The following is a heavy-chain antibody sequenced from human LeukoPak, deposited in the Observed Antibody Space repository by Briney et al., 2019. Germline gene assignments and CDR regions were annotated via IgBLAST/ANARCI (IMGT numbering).Heavy chain of an antibody. CDR3: ARDLYYYDSSGYWLTGAFDI. Sequence: PSETLSLTCTVSGGSISSSSYYWGWIRQPPGKGLEWIGSIYYSGSTYYNPSLKSRVTISVDTSKNQFSLKLSSVIAADTAVYYCARDLYYYDSSGYWLTGAFDIWGQGTMVTVSS. CDR1: GGSISSSSYY. J-gene: IGHJ3*02. D-gene: IGHD3-22*01. CDR2: IYYSGST. V-gene: IGHV4-39*07.